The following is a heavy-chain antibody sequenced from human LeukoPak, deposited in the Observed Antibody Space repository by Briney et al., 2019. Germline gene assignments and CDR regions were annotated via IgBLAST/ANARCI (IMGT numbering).Heavy chain of an antibody. D-gene: IGHD6-19*01. V-gene: IGHV1-69*13. J-gene: IGHJ4*02. CDR1: GGTFSSYA. CDR2: IIPIFGTA. Sequence: SVKVSCKASGGTFSSYAISWVRQAPGQGLEWMGGIIPIFGTANYAQKFQGRVTITADESTSTAYMELGSLRSEDTAVYYCARSRSIAVAGRREFDYWGQGTLVTVSS. CDR3: ARSRSIAVAGRREFDY.